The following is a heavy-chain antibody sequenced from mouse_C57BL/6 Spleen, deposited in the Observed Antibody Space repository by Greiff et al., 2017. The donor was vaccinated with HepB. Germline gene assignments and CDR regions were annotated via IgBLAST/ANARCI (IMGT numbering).Heavy chain of an antibody. CDR3: ASIYDGYYGDAMDY. J-gene: IGHJ4*01. V-gene: IGHV14-2*01. CDR2: IDPEDGET. CDR1: GFNIKDYY. Sequence: VTLKVSGAELVKPGASVKLSCTASGFNIKDYYMHWVKQRTEQGLEWIGRIDPEDGETKYAPKFQGKATITADTSSNTAYLQLSSLTSEDTAVYYCASIYDGYYGDAMDYWGQGTSVTVSS. D-gene: IGHD2-3*01.